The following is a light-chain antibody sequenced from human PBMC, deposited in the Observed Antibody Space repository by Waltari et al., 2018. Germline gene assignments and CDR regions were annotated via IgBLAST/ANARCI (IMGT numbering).Light chain of an antibody. J-gene: IGKJ4*01. CDR2: WAS. V-gene: IGKV4-1*01. CDR3: QQYYTTPRT. Sequence: DIVMTQSPDSLAVSLGERATINCKSSQSLLYSSNNKNYLAWYQQKPGQPPKMLIYWASTRESGVPDRFSASGSGTDFTLSISTLQAEDVAVYYCQQYYTTPRTFGGGTKVELK. CDR1: QSLLYSSNNKNY.